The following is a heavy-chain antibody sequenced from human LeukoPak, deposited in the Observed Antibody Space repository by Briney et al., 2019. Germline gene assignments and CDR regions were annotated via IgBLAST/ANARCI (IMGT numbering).Heavy chain of an antibody. CDR3: ARVKWQWQVPDY. D-gene: IGHD6-19*01. CDR2: IYYSGST. CDR1: GGSISSYY. V-gene: IGHV4-59*01. Sequence: SSETLSLTCTVSGGSISSYYWSWIRQPPGKGLEWIGYIYYSGSTNYNPSLKSRVTISVDTSKNQFSLKLSSVTAADTAVYYCARVKWQWQVPDYWGQGTLVTVSS. J-gene: IGHJ4*02.